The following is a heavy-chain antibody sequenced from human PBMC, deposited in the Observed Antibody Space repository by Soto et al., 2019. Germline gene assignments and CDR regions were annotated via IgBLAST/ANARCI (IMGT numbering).Heavy chain of an antibody. Sequence: ASVKVSCKASGYTFTSYAMHWVRQAPGQRLEWMGWINAGNGNTKYSQKFQGRVTITRDTSASTAYMELSSLRSEDTAVYYCARPRADYYDSSGYYRPFDYWGQGTLVTVSS. CDR1: GYTFTSYA. CDR3: ARPRADYYDSSGYYRPFDY. J-gene: IGHJ4*02. D-gene: IGHD3-22*01. CDR2: INAGNGNT. V-gene: IGHV1-3*01.